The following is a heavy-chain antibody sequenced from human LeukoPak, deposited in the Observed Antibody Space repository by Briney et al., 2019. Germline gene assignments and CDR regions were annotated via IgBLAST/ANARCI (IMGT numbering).Heavy chain of an antibody. V-gene: IGHV4-59*12. Sequence: PSETLSLTCTVSGGSMSPYHWGWIRQPPGKGLEWTGYIYYSGSTNYNPSLKSRVSMSIDTSKNQFSLKLSSVTAADTAVYYCAREGIDTYYYDYWGQGTLVTVSS. CDR1: GGSMSPYH. J-gene: IGHJ4*02. CDR3: AREGIDTYYYDY. CDR2: IYYSGST. D-gene: IGHD3-10*01.